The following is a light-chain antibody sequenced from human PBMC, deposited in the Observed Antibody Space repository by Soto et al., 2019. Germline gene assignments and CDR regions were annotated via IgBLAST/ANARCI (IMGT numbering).Light chain of an antibody. V-gene: IGKV1-39*01. J-gene: IGKJ2*01. CDR1: QTISSY. CDR3: QQSYNTPYT. Sequence: DIRMTQSPSSLSASVGDSVTITCRTSQTISSYLNWYQQKPGRAPKFLIYAASSLQSGVPSRFSGSGSGTDFTLTISSLQPEDFATYYCQQSYNTPYTFGQGTKLEIK. CDR2: AAS.